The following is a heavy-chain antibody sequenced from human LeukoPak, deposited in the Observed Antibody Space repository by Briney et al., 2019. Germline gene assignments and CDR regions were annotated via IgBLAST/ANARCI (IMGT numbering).Heavy chain of an antibody. CDR2: LRGDGDT. CDR3: AKGGGYGTSTSCYADGNWFDP. D-gene: IGHD2-2*01. Sequence: GGSLRLSCAASGFTFNNYAMSWVRQAPARGLEWVSSLRGDGDTFYADSVKGRFSLCRDDYRNTVYLKLNNQRVEDTAVYYWAKGGGYGTSTSCYADGNWFDPWGQGTLVTVSS. V-gene: IGHV3-23*01. CDR1: GFTFNNYA. J-gene: IGHJ5*02.